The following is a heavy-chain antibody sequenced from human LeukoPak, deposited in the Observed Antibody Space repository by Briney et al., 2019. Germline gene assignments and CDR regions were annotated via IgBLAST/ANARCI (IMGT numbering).Heavy chain of an antibody. CDR3: AKATYYDFWSGYYSFYY. D-gene: IGHD3-3*01. J-gene: IGHJ4*02. CDR1: GFTFSSYA. CDR2: ISGSGGST. V-gene: IGHV3-23*01. Sequence: GGSLRLSCAASGFTFSSYAMSWVRQAPGKGLEWVSAISGSGGSTYYADSVKGRFTISRDNSKNTLYLQMNSLRAEDTAVYYCAKATYYDFWSGYYSFYYWGQGTLVTVSS.